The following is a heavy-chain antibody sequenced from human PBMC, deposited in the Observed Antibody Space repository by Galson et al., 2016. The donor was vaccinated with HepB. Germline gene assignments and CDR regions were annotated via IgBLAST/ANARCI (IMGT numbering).Heavy chain of an antibody. Sequence: SLRLSCAASGFTFSTFRMTWVRQAPGKGLEWVANIKQDGSGKYYVDSVKGRFTISRDSAKNSVYLQMNSLRGDDTAVYYCMSYSDAWYSGFWGQGTLVTVSS. D-gene: IGHD6-13*01. V-gene: IGHV3-7*03. J-gene: IGHJ4*02. CDR3: MSYSDAWYSGF. CDR1: GFTFSTFR. CDR2: IKQDGSGK.